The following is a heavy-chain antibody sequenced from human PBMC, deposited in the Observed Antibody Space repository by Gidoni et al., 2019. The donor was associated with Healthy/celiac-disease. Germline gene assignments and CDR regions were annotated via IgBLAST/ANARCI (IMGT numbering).Heavy chain of an antibody. Sequence: EVQLVESGGGLVQPGGSLRLSCAASGFTFSSYWMSWVRQAPGKGLEWVANIKQDGSEKYYVDSVKGRFTISRDNAKNSLYLQMNSLRAEDTAVYYCARASSGATLSFSWYFDLWGRGTLVTVSS. D-gene: IGHD5-12*01. CDR3: ARASSGATLSFSWYFDL. CDR2: IKQDGSEK. V-gene: IGHV3-7*04. J-gene: IGHJ2*01. CDR1: GFTFSSYW.